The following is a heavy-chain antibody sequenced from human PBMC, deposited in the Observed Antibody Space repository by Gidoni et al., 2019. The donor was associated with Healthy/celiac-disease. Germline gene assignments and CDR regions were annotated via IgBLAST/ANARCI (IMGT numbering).Heavy chain of an antibody. V-gene: IGHV1-69*06. D-gene: IGHD3-10*01. Sequence: QVQLVQSGAEVQKPGSSVKVSCKASGGTFSSYAISWVRQAPGQGLEWMGGIIPIFGTANYAQKFQGRVTITADKSTSTAYMELSSLRSEDTAVYYCARDQEEWFGELFLPVLGMDVWGQGTTVTVSS. J-gene: IGHJ6*02. CDR1: GGTFSSYA. CDR2: IIPIFGTA. CDR3: ARDQEEWFGELFLPVLGMDV.